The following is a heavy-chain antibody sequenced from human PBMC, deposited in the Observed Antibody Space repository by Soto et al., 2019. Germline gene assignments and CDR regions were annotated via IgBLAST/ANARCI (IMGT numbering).Heavy chain of an antibody. V-gene: IGHV3-30*18. D-gene: IGHD4-17*01. CDR1: GFTFTTFG. CDR2: ISHDGHKK. J-gene: IGHJ6*02. Sequence: QVQLVESGGGVVQPGGSLRLSCTASGFTFTTFGIHWVRQAPGKGLEWVALISHDGHKKYYSDSVKGRFTISRDNYKNTLYLQMNSLRAEDTAVYYCAKDLQAYGDYNYYYYGMDVWGQGTTVSVSS. CDR3: AKDLQAYGDYNYYYYGMDV.